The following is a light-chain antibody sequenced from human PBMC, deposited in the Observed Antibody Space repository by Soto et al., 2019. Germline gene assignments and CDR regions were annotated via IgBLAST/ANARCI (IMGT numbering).Light chain of an antibody. CDR3: SSYAGNNNLYV. J-gene: IGLJ1*01. CDR1: SSNIGGYNV. CDR2: EGI. Sequence: QSVLTQPASVSGSPGQSITVSCSGTSSNIGGYNVVSWYQQHPGKAPKVIVYEGIKRPSGVSDRFSGSTSGSTASLTISGLQAEDEADYYCSSYAGNNNLYVFGTGTKVTVL. V-gene: IGLV2-14*02.